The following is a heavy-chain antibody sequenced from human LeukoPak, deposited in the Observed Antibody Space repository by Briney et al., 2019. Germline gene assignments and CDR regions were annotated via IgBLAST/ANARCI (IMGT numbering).Heavy chain of an antibody. V-gene: IGHV3-11*01. CDR2: ISSSGSTI. CDR1: GFTFSDYY. J-gene: IGHJ5*02. Sequence: AGGSLRLSCAASGFTFSDYYMSWIRQAPGKGLEWVSYISSSGSTIYYADSVKGRFTISRDNAKNSLYLQMNSLRAEDTAVYYCARGPPVARFMDRYWFDPWGQGTLVTVSS. D-gene: IGHD3-16*02. CDR3: ARGPPVARFMDRYWFDP.